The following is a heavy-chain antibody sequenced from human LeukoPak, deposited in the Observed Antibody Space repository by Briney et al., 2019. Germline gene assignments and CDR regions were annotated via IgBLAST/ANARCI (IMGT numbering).Heavy chain of an antibody. CDR2: IYYSGST. V-gene: IGHV4-59*01. J-gene: IGHJ4*02. Sequence: SETLSLTCTVSGGSISSYYWSWIRQPPGKGLXXIGYIYYSGSTNYNPSLKSRVTISVDTSKNQFSLKLSSVTAADTAVYYCARVAVGAYFDYWGQGTLVTVSS. CDR1: GGSISSYY. D-gene: IGHD1-26*01. CDR3: ARVAVGAYFDY.